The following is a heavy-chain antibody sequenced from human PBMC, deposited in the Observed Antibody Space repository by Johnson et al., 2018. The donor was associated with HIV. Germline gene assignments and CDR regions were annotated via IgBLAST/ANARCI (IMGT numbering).Heavy chain of an antibody. CDR3: ARGRKTVTTVRPSAFDI. J-gene: IGHJ3*02. Sequence: QVQLVESGGGVVQPGRSLRLSCAASGFTFSSYGMHWVRQAPGTGLEWVAVISYDGSNKYYADSVKGRFTISRDNSKNTLYLQMNSLRAEDTAVYYCARGRKTVTTVRPSAFDIWGQGTMVTVSS. V-gene: IGHV3-30*19. CDR1: GFTFSSYG. D-gene: IGHD4-17*01. CDR2: ISYDGSNK.